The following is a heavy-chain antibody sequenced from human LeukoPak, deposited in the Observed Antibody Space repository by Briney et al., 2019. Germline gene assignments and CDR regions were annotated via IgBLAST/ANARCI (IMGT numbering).Heavy chain of an antibody. CDR1: GGSISSGSYY. Sequence: PSETLSLTCTVSGGSISSGSYYWSWIRQPAGKGLEWIGRIYTSGSTNYNPSLKSRVTISVDTSKNQFSLKLNSVTAADTAVYYCAKDGDDSIDYWGQGTLVTVSS. J-gene: IGHJ4*02. CDR2: IYTSGST. CDR3: AKDGDDSIDY. V-gene: IGHV4-61*02. D-gene: IGHD3-22*01.